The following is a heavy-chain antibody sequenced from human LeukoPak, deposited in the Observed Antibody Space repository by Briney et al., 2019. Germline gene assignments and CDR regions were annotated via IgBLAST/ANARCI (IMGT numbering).Heavy chain of an antibody. Sequence: PSETLSLTCTVSGGSISSSSYYWGWIRQPPGKGLEWMASIYDSGSTYYNPSLKSRLNISVDPSKNHPSLHLRSVTAADTAVYYCARRLAGYSLGGNYWGQGTLVTVSS. V-gene: IGHV4-39*02. D-gene: IGHD4-23*01. CDR1: GGSISSSSYY. J-gene: IGHJ4*02. CDR3: ARRLAGYSLGGNY. CDR2: IYDSGST.